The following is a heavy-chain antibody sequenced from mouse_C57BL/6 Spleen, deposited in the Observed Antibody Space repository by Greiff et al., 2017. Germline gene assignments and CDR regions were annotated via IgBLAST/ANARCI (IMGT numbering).Heavy chain of an antibody. J-gene: IGHJ1*03. CDR2: IDPSDSET. CDR1: GYTFTSYW. V-gene: IGHV1-52*01. CDR3: AREGDGSSYGYFDV. Sequence: QVQLQQSGAELVRPGASVTLSCKASGYTFTSYWMHWVKQRPIHGLEWIGNIDPSDSETHYNQKFKDKATLTVDKSSSTAYMQLSSLTSEDSAVYYCAREGDGSSYGYFDVWGTGTTVTVSS. D-gene: IGHD1-1*01.